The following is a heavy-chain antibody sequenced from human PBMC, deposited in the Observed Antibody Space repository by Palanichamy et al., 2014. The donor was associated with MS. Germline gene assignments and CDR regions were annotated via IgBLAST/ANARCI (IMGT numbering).Heavy chain of an antibody. Sequence: QLQQWGGRTAEAFGDPVPHLRCLWWILQWLLLELGPPAPRKGLEWIGEIDHSGSTNYNPSLKGRVTISIDTSNNQFSLNLPSVTAADTAVYYCARWGSGWYGASRTRKANNWFDPWGQGTLVTVSS. J-gene: IGHJ5*02. V-gene: IGHV4-34*01. D-gene: IGHD6-19*01. CDR3: ARWGSGWYGASRTRKANNWFDP. CDR1: WILQWLL. CDR2: IDHSGST.